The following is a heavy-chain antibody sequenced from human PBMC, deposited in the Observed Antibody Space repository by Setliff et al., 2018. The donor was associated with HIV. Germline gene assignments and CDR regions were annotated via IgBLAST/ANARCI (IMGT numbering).Heavy chain of an antibody. CDR2: IYHSGST. Sequence: PSETLSLTCAVSSGSISSSNWWSWVRQPPGKGLEWIGEIYHSGSTFYNPSLKSRVTLSLDTSKNQFSLKVTSVTAADTAVYYCARRAAATTNFDYWGQGTLVTVSS. D-gene: IGHD1-26*01. CDR1: SGSISSSNW. J-gene: IGHJ4*02. V-gene: IGHV4-4*02. CDR3: ARRAAATTNFDY.